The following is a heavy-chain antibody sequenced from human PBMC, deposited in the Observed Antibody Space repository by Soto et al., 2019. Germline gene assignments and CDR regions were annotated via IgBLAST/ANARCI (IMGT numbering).Heavy chain of an antibody. CDR1: GFTFSSYS. V-gene: IGHV3-48*02. Sequence: GVLRLSCAASGFTFSSYSMNWVRQAPGKGLEWVSYISSSSSTIYYADSVKGRFTISRDNAKNSLYLQMNSLRDEDTAVYYCARAGYDILTGYYKGPGAFDIWGQGXMVTV. D-gene: IGHD3-9*01. CDR2: ISSSSSTI. CDR3: ARAGYDILTGYYKGPGAFDI. J-gene: IGHJ3*02.